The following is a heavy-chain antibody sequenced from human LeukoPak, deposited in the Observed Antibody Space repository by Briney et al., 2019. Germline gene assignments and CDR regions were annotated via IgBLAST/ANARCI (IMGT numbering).Heavy chain of an antibody. CDR3: AKAATYYYDSMGYYPDSFDI. V-gene: IGHV3-9*01. CDR1: GFKFDDYA. J-gene: IGHJ3*02. D-gene: IGHD3-22*01. Sequence: GRSLRLSCAASGFKFDDYAMQWVRQGPGKGLQWVSYISWNSDSIQYADSVKGRFTVSRDNAKNSLYLEMNSLRAEDTALYFCAKAATYYYDSMGYYPDSFDICGQGTPVMVSS. CDR2: ISWNSDSI.